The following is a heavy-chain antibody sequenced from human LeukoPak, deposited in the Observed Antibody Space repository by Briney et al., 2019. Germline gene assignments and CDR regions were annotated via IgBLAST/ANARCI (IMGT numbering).Heavy chain of an antibody. J-gene: IGHJ6*03. CDR1: GGTFSSCA. CDR2: IIPIFGTA. V-gene: IGHV1-69*05. CDR3: ARVTRGYGGNSSIYYYMDV. Sequence: SVKVSCKASGGTFSSCAISWVRQAPGQGLEWMGGIIPIFGTANYAQKFQGRVTITTDESTSTAYMELSSLRSEDTAVYYCARVTRGYGGNSSIYYYMDVWGKGTTVTVSS. D-gene: IGHD4-23*01.